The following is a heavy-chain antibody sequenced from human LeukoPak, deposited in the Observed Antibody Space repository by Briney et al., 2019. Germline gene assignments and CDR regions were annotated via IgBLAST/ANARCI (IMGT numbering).Heavy chain of an antibody. CDR3: ARPGITGTTHWFDP. V-gene: IGHV4-39*01. J-gene: IGHJ5*02. Sequence: SETLSLTCTVSGDSISSSYYYWGWIRQPPGKGLEWIGSIYYSGSTYYNPSLKSRVTISVDTSKNQFSLKLSSVTAADTAVHYCARPGITGTTHWFDPWGQGTLVTVSS. CDR1: GDSISSSYYY. CDR2: IYYSGST. D-gene: IGHD1-20*01.